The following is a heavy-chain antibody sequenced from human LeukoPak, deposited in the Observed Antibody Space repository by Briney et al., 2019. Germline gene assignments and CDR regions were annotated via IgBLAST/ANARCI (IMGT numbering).Heavy chain of an antibody. V-gene: IGHV4-30-4*01. CDR1: GGSISSGDYS. CDR3: ARVCSSTSCYTASGDYYGMDV. J-gene: IGHJ6*02. D-gene: IGHD2-2*02. Sequence: SQTLSLTCTVSGGSISSGDYSWSWIRQPPGKGLEWIGYIYYSGSTYYNPSLKSRVTISVDTSKNQFSLKLSSVTAADTAVYYCARVCSSTSCYTASGDYYGMDVWGQGTTVTVSS. CDR2: IYYSGST.